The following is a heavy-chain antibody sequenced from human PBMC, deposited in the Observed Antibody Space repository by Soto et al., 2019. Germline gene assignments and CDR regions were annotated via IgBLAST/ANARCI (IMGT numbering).Heavy chain of an antibody. D-gene: IGHD3-22*01. V-gene: IGHV1-2*04. CDR2: INPNRGGT. CDR3: ARDTYPDYYDSSGPMGYYGMDV. CDR1: GYTFTGYY. J-gene: IGHJ6*02. Sequence: ASVKVSCKPSGYTFTGYYIHWVRQAPGQGLEWMGWINPNRGGTNYAQKFQGWVTMTRDTTISTVYMELSRLRSDDTAVYYCARDTYPDYYDSSGPMGYYGMDVWGQGTKVTVYS.